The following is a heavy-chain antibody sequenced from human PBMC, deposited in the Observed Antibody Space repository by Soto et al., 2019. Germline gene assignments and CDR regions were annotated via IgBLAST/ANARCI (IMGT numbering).Heavy chain of an antibody. Sequence: ASVKVSCKASGYTFTSYAMHWVRQAPGQRLEWMGWINAGNGNTKYSQKFQGRVTITRDTSASTAYMELSSLRSEDTAVYYCARYDPYYYGMDVWGQGTTVTVSS. V-gene: IGHV1-3*01. J-gene: IGHJ6*02. D-gene: IGHD1-1*01. CDR2: INAGNGNT. CDR1: GYTFTSYA. CDR3: ARYDPYYYGMDV.